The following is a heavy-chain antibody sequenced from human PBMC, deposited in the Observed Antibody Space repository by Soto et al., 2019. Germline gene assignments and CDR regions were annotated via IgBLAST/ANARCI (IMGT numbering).Heavy chain of an antibody. V-gene: IGHV3-30*18. CDR3: ANDRSYFDY. CDR1: GFTFSSYG. J-gene: IGHJ4*02. CDR2: ISYDGSNK. Sequence: QVQLVESGGGVVQPGRSLRLSCAASGFTFSSYGMHWVRQAPGKGLEWVAVISYDGSNKYYADSVKGRFTISRDNSKNTLYLQMNSLRAEDTAVYYCANDRSYFDYWGQGTLVTVSS.